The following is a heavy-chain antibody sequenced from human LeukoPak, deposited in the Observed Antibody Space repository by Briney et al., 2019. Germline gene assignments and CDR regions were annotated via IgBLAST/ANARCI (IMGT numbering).Heavy chain of an antibody. CDR2: ISYDGSNK. V-gene: IGHV3-30*18. D-gene: IGHD6-19*01. CDR3: AKVPEVIVVAAGYDY. CDR1: GFTFRNYG. J-gene: IGHJ4*02. Sequence: GGSLRLSCAASGFTFRNYGMHWVRQAPDKGLEWVAVISYDGSNKYYADSVKGRFTISRDNSKNTLYLQMNSLRAADTAVYYCAKVPEVIVVAAGYDYWGRGTLVTVSS.